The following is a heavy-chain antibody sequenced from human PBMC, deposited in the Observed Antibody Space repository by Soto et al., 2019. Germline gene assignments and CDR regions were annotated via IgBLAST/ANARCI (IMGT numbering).Heavy chain of an antibody. CDR3: ARGSYCSSTSCYSSELDY. Sequence: EVQLVESGGGLVKPGGSLRLSCAASGFTFSSYSMNWVRQAPGKGLEWVSSISSSSSYIYYADSVKGRFTIPRDNAKNSLYLQMNSLRAEDTAVYYCARGSYCSSTSCYSSELDYWGQGTLVTVSS. CDR1: GFTFSSYS. D-gene: IGHD2-2*02. CDR2: ISSSSSYI. V-gene: IGHV3-21*01. J-gene: IGHJ4*02.